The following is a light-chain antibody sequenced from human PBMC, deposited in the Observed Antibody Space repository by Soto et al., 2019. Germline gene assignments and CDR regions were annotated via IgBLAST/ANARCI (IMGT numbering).Light chain of an antibody. CDR1: QSVSSY. J-gene: IGKJ3*01. CDR3: QQYNNWPPL. V-gene: IGKV3-11*01. CDR2: DAS. Sequence: EIVMTQSPATLSVSPGERATLSCRASQSVSSYLAWYQQKPGQAPRLLIYDASNRATGIPARFSGSGSGTDFTLTISSLEPEDFALYYCQQYNNWPPLFGPGTKVDIK.